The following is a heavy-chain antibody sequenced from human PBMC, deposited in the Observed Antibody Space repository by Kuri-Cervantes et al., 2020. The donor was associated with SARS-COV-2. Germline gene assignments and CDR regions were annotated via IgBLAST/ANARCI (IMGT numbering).Heavy chain of an antibody. Sequence: GESLKISCAASGFTFSSYAMHWVRQAPGKGLEWVAVISYDGSNKYCADSVKGRFTISRDNSKNTLYLQMNSLRAEDTAVYYCARDPEYSSGWYERGYYFDYWGQGTLVTVS. CDR3: ARDPEYSSGWYERGYYFDY. J-gene: IGHJ4*02. CDR2: ISYDGSNK. V-gene: IGHV3-30-3*01. CDR1: GFTFSSYA. D-gene: IGHD6-19*01.